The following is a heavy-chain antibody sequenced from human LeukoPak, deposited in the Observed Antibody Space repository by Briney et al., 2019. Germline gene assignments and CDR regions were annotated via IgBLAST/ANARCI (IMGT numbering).Heavy chain of an antibody. D-gene: IGHD1-20*01. CDR2: IYYSGST. Sequence: SETLSLTCTVSGGSISSSSYYWGWIRQPPRKGLEWIGSIYYSGSTYYNPSLKSRVTISVDTSKNQFSLKLSSVTAADTAVYYCARQTNNWNDPNFDYWGQGTLVTVSS. V-gene: IGHV4-39*01. CDR1: GGSISSSSYY. CDR3: ARQTNNWNDPNFDY. J-gene: IGHJ4*02.